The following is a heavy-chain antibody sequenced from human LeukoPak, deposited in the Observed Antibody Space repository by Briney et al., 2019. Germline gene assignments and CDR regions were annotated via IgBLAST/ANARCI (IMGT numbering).Heavy chain of an antibody. CDR2: ISSRGKTT. Sequence: PGGSLRLSCAASGFTFSDYYMSWIRQAPGKGLEWLSYISSRGKTTHFAGSVKGRVSVSRDNTNNTLYVQMNSLRAEDPAVYFCARGRDGHKYWGPGNLVTVSS. D-gene: IGHD5-24*01. CDR1: GFTFSDYY. CDR3: ARGRDGHKY. J-gene: IGHJ4*02. V-gene: IGHV3-11*01.